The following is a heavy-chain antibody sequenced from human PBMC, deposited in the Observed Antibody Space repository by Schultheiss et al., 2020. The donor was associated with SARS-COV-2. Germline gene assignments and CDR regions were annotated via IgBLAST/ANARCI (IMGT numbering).Heavy chain of an antibody. CDR2: INSDGSST. CDR3: ARHGASSARGAQWRIDY. J-gene: IGHJ4*02. CDR1: GFTFSSYS. V-gene: IGHV3-74*01. Sequence: GGSLRLSCAASGFTFSSYSMNWVRQAPGKGLVWVSRINSDGSSTSYADSVKGRFTISRDNAKNTLYLQMNSLRAEDTAVYYCARHGASSARGAQWRIDYWGQGTLVTVSS. D-gene: IGHD6-19*01.